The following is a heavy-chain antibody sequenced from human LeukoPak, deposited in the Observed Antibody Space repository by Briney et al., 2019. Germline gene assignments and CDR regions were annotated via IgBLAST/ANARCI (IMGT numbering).Heavy chain of an antibody. D-gene: IGHD1-14*01. J-gene: IGHJ4*02. CDR3: TTDISAVLY. CDR1: GFTFGDYA. Sequence: GGSLRLSCTASGFTFGDYAMSWVRQAPGKGLERVGFIRSKAYGGTTEYAASVKGRFTISRDDSKSIAYLQMNSLKTEDTAVYYCTTDISAVLYWGQGTLVTVSS. CDR2: IRSKAYGGTT. V-gene: IGHV3-49*04.